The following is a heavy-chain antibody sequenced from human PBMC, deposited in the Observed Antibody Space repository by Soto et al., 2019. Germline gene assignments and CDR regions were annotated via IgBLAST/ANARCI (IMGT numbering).Heavy chain of an antibody. V-gene: IGHV3-30-3*01. CDR1: GFTFSSYA. Sequence: QVQLVESGGGVVQPGRSLRLSCAASGFTFSSYAMHWVRQAPGKGLEWVAVISYDGSNKYYADSVKGRFTISRDNSKNTLYLQMNSLRAEDTAVYYCARDAGDRYFDYWGQGTLVTVSS. CDR2: ISYDGSNK. J-gene: IGHJ4*02. D-gene: IGHD7-27*01. CDR3: ARDAGDRYFDY.